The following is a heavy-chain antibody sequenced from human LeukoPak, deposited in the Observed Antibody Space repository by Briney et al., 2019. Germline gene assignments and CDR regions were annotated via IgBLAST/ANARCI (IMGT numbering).Heavy chain of an antibody. J-gene: IGHJ4*02. CDR3: AKVMTRTMVRGVPPSDY. CDR2: ISGSGGST. CDR1: GFTFSSYA. D-gene: IGHD3-10*01. V-gene: IGHV3-23*01. Sequence: PGGSLRLFCAASGFTFSSYAMSWVRQAPGKGLEWVSAISGSGGSTYYADSVKVRFTISRDNSKNTLYLQMNSLRAEDTAVYYCAKVMTRTMVRGVPPSDYWGQGTLVTVSS.